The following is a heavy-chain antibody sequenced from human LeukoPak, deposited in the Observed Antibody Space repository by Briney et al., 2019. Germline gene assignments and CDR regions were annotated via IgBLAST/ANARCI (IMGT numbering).Heavy chain of an antibody. CDR2: ISSSSSTI. D-gene: IGHD5-18*01. V-gene: IGHV3-48*01. CDR3: ATATEYTTMALYYYYYMDV. J-gene: IGHJ6*03. CDR1: GFTFSSYS. Sequence: GGSLRLSCAASGFTFSSYSMNWVRQAPGKGLEWVSYISSSSSTIYYADSVKGRFTISRDNAKNSLYLQMNSLRAEDTAVYYCATATEYTTMALYYYYYMDVWGKGTTVTVSS.